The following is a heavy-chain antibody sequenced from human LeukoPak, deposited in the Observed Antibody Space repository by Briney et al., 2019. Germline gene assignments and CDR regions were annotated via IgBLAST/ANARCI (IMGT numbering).Heavy chain of an antibody. CDR2: IIPMFGTV. J-gene: IGHJ4*02. D-gene: IGHD5-24*01. CDR3: ARGGGWADGYSPIDF. CDR1: GYTFTGYY. V-gene: IGHV1-69*06. Sequence: GASVKVSCKASGYTFTGYYMHWVRQAPGQGLEWMGGIIPMFGTVKYAQKFQGRITITGDKSTSTVYMKLSSLTSDDTALYYCARGGGWADGYSPIDFWGQGTLVTVSS.